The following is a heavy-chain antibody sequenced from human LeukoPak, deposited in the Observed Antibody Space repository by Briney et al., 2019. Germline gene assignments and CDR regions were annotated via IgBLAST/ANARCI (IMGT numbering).Heavy chain of an antibody. CDR1: GYTLTELS. D-gene: IGHD3-10*01. CDR2: FDPEDGET. J-gene: IGHJ6*03. V-gene: IGHV1-24*01. Sequence: GASVKVSCKVSGYTLTELSMHWVRQAPGKGLEWMGGFDPEDGETIYAQKFQGRVTMTEDTSTDTAYMELSSLRSEDTAVYYCASGTIWSGGYYYYYYMDVWGKGTTVTVSS. CDR3: ASGTIWSGGYYYYYYMDV.